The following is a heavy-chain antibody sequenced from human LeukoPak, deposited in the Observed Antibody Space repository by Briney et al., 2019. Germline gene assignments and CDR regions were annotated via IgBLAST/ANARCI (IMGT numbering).Heavy chain of an antibody. CDR2: IYSGGSR. D-gene: IGHD3-22*01. V-gene: IGHV3-53*01. J-gene: IGHJ3*02. CDR3: ARPGYYDSSGADAFDI. CDR1: GFTVSSNY. Sequence: GGSLRLSCAASGFTVSSNYMSWVRQAPGKGLEWVSVIYSGGSRYYADSVKGRFTISRDNSKNTLYLQMNSLRAEDTAVYYCARPGYYDSSGADAFDIWGQGTMVTVPS.